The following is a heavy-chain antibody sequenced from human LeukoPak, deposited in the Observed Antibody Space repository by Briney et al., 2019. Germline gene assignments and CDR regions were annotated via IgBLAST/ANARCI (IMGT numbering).Heavy chain of an antibody. CDR3: ARGAGDSSSWLPEWGYYYYGMDV. CDR1: GYTFTSYD. CDR2: KNPNSGNT. J-gene: IGHJ6*02. V-gene: IGHV1-8*01. D-gene: IGHD6-13*01. Sequence: ASVKDSCKASGYTFTSYDINWVRQATGQGLEGMGCKNPNSGNTGYAQKFQGRVIMARNTSISTAYMELSSLRSEDTAVYYCARGAGDSSSWLPEWGYYYYGMDVWGQGTTVTVSS.